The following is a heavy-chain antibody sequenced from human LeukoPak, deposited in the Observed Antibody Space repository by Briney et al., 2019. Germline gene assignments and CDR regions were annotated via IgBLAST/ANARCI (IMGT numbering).Heavy chain of an antibody. J-gene: IGHJ4*02. CDR3: ARRYDILTGHKGYFDY. V-gene: IGHV4-39*01. CDR2: FYYSGST. CDR1: GGSISSSIYY. Sequence: SEALSLTCTVSGGSISSSIYYWGWIRQPPGKGLEWIGSFYYSGSTNYNPSLKSRVTVSVDTSKNQFSLGLSSVTAADTAVYYCARRYDILTGHKGYFDYCGQGALVTVSS. D-gene: IGHD3-9*01.